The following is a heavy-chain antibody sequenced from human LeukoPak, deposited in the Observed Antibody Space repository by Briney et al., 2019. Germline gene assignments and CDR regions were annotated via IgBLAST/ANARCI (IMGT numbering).Heavy chain of an antibody. Sequence: ASETLSLTCTVSAGSISIYYWSWIRQPPGKGREWIGYIYYSGSTNYNPSLKCRVTISVDTSKNQFSLKLSSVTAADTAVYYCARRITMIGGGWYCDYWGQGTLVTVSS. CDR1: AGSISIYY. CDR2: IYYSGST. D-gene: IGHD3-22*01. V-gene: IGHV4-59*08. J-gene: IGHJ4*02. CDR3: ARRITMIGGGWYCDY.